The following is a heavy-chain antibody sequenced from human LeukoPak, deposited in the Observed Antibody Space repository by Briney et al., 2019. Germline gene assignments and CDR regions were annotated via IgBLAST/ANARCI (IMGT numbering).Heavy chain of an antibody. CDR1: GYTFTGYY. CDR2: INPNSGGT. V-gene: IGHV1-2*02. J-gene: IGHJ4*02. CDR3: ARVGPYYSGSSHLDY. Sequence: ASVTVSCKASGYTFTGYYMHWVRQAPGQGLEWMGWINPNSGGTNYAQKFQGRVTMTRDTSISTAYMELSRLRSDDTAVYYCARVGPYYSGSSHLDYWGQGTLVTVSS. D-gene: IGHD1-26*01.